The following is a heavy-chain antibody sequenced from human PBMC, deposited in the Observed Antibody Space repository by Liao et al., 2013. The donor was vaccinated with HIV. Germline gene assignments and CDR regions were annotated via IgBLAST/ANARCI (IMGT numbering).Heavy chain of an antibody. CDR3: ARVDYSGGDDAFDI. J-gene: IGHJ3*02. CDR2: IYYSGTT. D-gene: IGHD2-15*01. Sequence: QVQLQESGPGLVKPSETLSLICTVSGTSLSNYYWSWIRQPPGKGLEWIGYIYYSGTTNYNPSLKSRLTMSVDTSKNHFSLRLSSVTAADTAVYYCARVDYSGGDDAFDIWAKGNGLRPF. CDR1: GTSLSNYY. V-gene: IGHV4-59*01.